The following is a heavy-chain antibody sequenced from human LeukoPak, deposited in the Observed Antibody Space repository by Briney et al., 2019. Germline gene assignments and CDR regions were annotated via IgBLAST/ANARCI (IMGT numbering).Heavy chain of an antibody. V-gene: IGHV4-38-2*02. Sequence: SETLSLTCTVSGYSISSGYYWGWIRQPPGKGLEWIGSIYHSGSTYYNPSPKSRVTISVDTSKNQFSLKLSSVTAADTAVYYCARDGYDSSGYYSATLDYWGQGTLVTVSS. D-gene: IGHD3-22*01. CDR2: IYHSGST. CDR1: GYSISSGYY. J-gene: IGHJ4*02. CDR3: ARDGYDSSGYYSATLDY.